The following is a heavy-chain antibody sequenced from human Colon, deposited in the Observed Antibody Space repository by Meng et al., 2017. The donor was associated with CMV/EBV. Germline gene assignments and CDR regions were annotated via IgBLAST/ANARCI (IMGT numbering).Heavy chain of an antibody. Sequence: VPGASIASGDVYWNWIRQHPGKGLEWIGYIYYSGTTYYNPSLKSRAVISLDTSKNQFSLKLTSVTAADTGLYFCARDSGYDAPFDNWGQGSLVTVSS. CDR2: IYYSGTT. J-gene: IGHJ4*02. CDR3: ARDSGYDAPFDN. CDR1: GASIASGDVY. V-gene: IGHV4-31*02. D-gene: IGHD5-12*01.